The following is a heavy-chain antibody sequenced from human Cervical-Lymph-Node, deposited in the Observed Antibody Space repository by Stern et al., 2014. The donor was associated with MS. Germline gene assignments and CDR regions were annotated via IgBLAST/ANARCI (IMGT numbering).Heavy chain of an antibody. CDR2: GDYSGAT. CDR1: GGSLSSYTHY. CDR3: AKHACTGAACPFDL. J-gene: IGHJ4*02. Sequence: VQLVESGPGLVKPSETLSLTCAVSGGSLSSYTHYWAWIRQPPGKGLEWIGSGDYSGATSYIRSLKSPVTISLDTSKNHFSLGLNSVTAADTAVYYCAKHACTGAACPFDLWGQGTLVTVSS. D-gene: IGHD2-8*02. V-gene: IGHV4-39*01.